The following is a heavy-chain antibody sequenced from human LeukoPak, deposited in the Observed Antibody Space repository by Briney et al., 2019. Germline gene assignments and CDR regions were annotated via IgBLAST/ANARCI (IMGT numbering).Heavy chain of an antibody. CDR3: ARSSERKYYFDY. Sequence: GGSLRLSCAAYGFTFSSYPMSWVRQAPGKGLVWVSAISGSGGSTYYADSVKGRFTISRDNSKNTLYLQMNSLRAEDTAVYYCARSSERKYYFDYWGQGTLVTVSS. CDR2: ISGSGGST. CDR1: GFTFSSYP. V-gene: IGHV3-23*01. J-gene: IGHJ4*02. D-gene: IGHD3-22*01.